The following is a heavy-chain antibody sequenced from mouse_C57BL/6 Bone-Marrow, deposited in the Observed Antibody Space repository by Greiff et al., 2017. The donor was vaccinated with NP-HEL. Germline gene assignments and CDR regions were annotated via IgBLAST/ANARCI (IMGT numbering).Heavy chain of an antibody. CDR1: GYTFTSYW. J-gene: IGHJ3*01. CDR2: IHPNSGST. Sequence: QVQLKQPGAELVKPGASVKLSCKASGYTFTSYWMHWVKQRPGQGLEWIGMIHPNSGSTNYNEKFKSKATLTVDKSSRTAYMQLSSLTSEDSAVYYCARWDYDYAYWGQGTLVTVSA. CDR3: ARWDYDYAY. V-gene: IGHV1-64*01. D-gene: IGHD2-4*01.